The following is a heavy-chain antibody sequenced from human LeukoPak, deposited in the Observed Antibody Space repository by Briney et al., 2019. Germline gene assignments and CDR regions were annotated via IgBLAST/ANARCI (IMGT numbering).Heavy chain of an antibody. CDR1: GGSISSYY. CDR2: IYYSGST. CDR3: ARHDTQAMVFDY. V-gene: IGHV4-59*08. J-gene: IGHJ4*02. D-gene: IGHD5-18*01. Sequence: SETLSLTCTVSGGSISSYYWSWIRQPPGKGLERIGYIYYSGSTNYNPSLKSRVTISVDTSKNQFSLKLSSVTAADTAVYYCARHDTQAMVFDYWGQGTLVTVSS.